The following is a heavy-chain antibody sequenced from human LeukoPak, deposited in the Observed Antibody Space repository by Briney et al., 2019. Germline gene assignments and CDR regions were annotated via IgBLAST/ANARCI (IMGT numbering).Heavy chain of an antibody. J-gene: IGHJ5*02. V-gene: IGHV1-18*01. CDR3: ARDLRAEMATIGNRFDP. CDR2: ISAYNGNT. Sequence: SVKASCKASGYTFTSYGISWVRQAPGQGLEWMGWISAYNGNTNYAQKLQGRVTMTTDTSTSTAYMELRSLRSDDTAVYYCARDLRAEMATIGNRFDPWGQGTLVTVSS. D-gene: IGHD5-24*01. CDR1: GYTFTSYG.